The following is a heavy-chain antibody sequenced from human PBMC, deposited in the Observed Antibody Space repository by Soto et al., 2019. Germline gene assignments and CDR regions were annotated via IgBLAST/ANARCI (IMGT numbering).Heavy chain of an antibody. Sequence: PSETLSLTCTVSGGSISSYYWSWIRQPPGKGLEWIGYIYYSGSTNYNPSLKSRVTISVDTSKNQFSLKLSSVTAADTAVYYCARDMRGDYIWGSYRYLAFDIWGRGTMVTVSS. D-gene: IGHD3-16*02. CDR3: ARDMRGDYIWGSYRYLAFDI. J-gene: IGHJ3*02. CDR1: GGSISSYY. CDR2: IYYSGST. V-gene: IGHV4-59*01.